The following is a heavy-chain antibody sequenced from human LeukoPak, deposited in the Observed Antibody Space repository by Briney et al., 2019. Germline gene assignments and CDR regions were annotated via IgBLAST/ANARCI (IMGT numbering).Heavy chain of an antibody. CDR1: GGTFSSYA. J-gene: IGHJ4*02. CDR3: ARGGLELRSLDY. D-gene: IGHD1-7*01. Sequence: ASVKVSCKASGGTFSSYAISWVRQTPGQGLEWMGGIIPIFGTANYAQKFQGRVTITTDESTSTAYMELSSLRSEDTAVYYCARGGLELRSLDYWGQGTLVTVSS. CDR2: IIPIFGTA. V-gene: IGHV1-69*05.